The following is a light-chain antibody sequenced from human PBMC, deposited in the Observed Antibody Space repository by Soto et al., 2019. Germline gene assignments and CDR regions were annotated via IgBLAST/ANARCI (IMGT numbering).Light chain of an antibody. CDR3: IQALQTPT. CDR1: QSLLHSNGYNY. J-gene: IGKJ1*01. V-gene: IGKV2-28*01. CDR2: LGS. Sequence: DIVMTQSPLSLPVTPGEPASISCRSSQSLLHSNGYNYLDWYLQKPGQSPQLLIYLGSNRASGVPGRFSGSGSGTDFTLKISRVEAEDVGVYYCIQALQTPTFGQGTKVEIK.